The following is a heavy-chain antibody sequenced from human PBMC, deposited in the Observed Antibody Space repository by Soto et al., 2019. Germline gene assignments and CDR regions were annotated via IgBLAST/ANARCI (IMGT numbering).Heavy chain of an antibody. V-gene: IGHV3-33*01. D-gene: IGHD2-2*01. CDR3: ARDGVRYCSSTSCFRGMDV. Sequence: PXGSRRLSCAASGFTFSSYGMHWVRQAPGKGLEWVAVIWYDGSNKYYADSVKGRFTISRDNSKNTLYLQMNSLRAEDTAVYYCARDGVRYCSSTSCFRGMDVWGQETTVTVS. J-gene: IGHJ6*02. CDR1: GFTFSSYG. CDR2: IWYDGSNK.